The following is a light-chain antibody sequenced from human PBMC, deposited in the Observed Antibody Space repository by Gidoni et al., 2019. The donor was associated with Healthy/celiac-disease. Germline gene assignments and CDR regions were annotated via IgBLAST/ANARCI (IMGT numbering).Light chain of an antibody. V-gene: IGKV1-39*01. CDR1: QSISSY. Sequence: DSQMTQSPSSLSASVGDRVTITCRASQSISSYLNWYQQKPGKAPKLLIYAASSLQSGVPSRLSGSGSGTDFTHNISSLQPEDFATYYCQQSYSTLFTFGHGTKVDIK. J-gene: IGKJ3*01. CDR2: AAS. CDR3: QQSYSTLFT.